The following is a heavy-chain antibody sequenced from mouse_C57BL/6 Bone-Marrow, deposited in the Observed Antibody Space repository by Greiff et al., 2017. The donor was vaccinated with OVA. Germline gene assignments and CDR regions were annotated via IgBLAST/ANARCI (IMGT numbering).Heavy chain of an antibody. Sequence: EVQLVESGGDLVKPGGSLKLSCAASGFTFSSYGMSWVRQTPDKRLEWVATISSGGSYTYYPDSVKGRFTISRDNAKNTLYLQMSSLKSEDTAMYYCARHNPYYFDDWGQGTTLTVSS. J-gene: IGHJ2*01. CDR1: GFTFSSYG. CDR3: ARHNPYYFDD. CDR2: ISSGGSYT. V-gene: IGHV5-6*01.